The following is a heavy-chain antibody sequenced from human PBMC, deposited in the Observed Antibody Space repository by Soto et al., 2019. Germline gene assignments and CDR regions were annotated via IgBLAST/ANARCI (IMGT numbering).Heavy chain of an antibody. CDR3: AREGINNYNEYYFDS. V-gene: IGHV3-21*01. J-gene: IGHJ4*02. CDR1: GFTFSSYS. D-gene: IGHD4-4*01. Sequence: GGSLRLSCAASGFTFSSYSMNWVRQAPGKGLEWVSSISGSGDYTHYADFLRGRFTISRDNAKTSLYLQMNSLRAEDTAVYYCAREGINNYNEYYFDSWGQGTVVTVSS. CDR2: ISGSGDYT.